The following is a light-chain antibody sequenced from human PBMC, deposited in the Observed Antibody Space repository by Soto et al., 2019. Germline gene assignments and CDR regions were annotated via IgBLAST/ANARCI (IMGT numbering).Light chain of an antibody. V-gene: IGKV1-39*01. J-gene: IGKJ1*01. CDR1: QNIRSY. CDR3: QQGYSSRWT. CDR2: ATS. Sequence: DIQMTQSPSSLSASVGDRVTITCRASQNIRSYLNWYQQKPGKAPQLLIYATSSLQTGVPSRFSASGSGTDLSLVISDLQPEDSENYSCQQGYSSRWTSGRGTKVEI.